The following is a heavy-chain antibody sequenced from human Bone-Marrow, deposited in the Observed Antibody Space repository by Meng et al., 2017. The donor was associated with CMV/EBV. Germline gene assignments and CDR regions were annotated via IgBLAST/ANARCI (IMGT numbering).Heavy chain of an antibody. CDR1: GYTFTGYY. CDR3: ARDSSGWPLIDD. J-gene: IGHJ4*02. Sequence: ASVKVSCKASGYTFTGYYMHWVRQAPGQGLEWMGWINPNSGGTNYEQKFQGRVTMTRDTSISTAYMELCRRRSDDTAVYYCARDSSGWPLIDDWGQGTLVTVSS. V-gene: IGHV1-2*02. D-gene: IGHD6-19*01. CDR2: INPNSGGT.